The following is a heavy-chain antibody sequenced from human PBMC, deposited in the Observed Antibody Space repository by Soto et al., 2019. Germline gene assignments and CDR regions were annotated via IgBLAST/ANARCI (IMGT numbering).Heavy chain of an antibody. D-gene: IGHD3-9*01. Sequence: EVQLLGSGGGLVQPGGSLRLSCAASGFTFSGYAMSWVRQAPGKGLEWVSGISGSAASTNYADSVKGRFTISRDNSKSTLYLQKHSLRAEDTAVYYGSKDVHYDTLTGIEYFHHWAQGTLVTVSS. J-gene: IGHJ1*01. V-gene: IGHV3-23*01. CDR1: GFTFSGYA. CDR3: SKDVHYDTLTGIEYFHH. CDR2: ISGSAAST.